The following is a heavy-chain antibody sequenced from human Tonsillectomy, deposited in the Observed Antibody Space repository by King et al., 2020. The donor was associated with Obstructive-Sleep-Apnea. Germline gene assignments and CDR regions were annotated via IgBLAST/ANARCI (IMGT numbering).Heavy chain of an antibody. D-gene: IGHD3-3*01. Sequence: QLQESGPGLVKPSETLSLTCTVSGGPINSYYWSWIRQPPGKGLEWIGYIYLTETTNYNPSLKSRVTILVDTSKNQVSLKLTSVTAADTAVYYCARHDLLRSGYQIDHWGQGTLVTVSS. J-gene: IGHJ4*02. CDR2: IYLTETT. CDR1: GGPINSYY. CDR3: ARHDLLRSGYQIDH. V-gene: IGHV4-59*08.